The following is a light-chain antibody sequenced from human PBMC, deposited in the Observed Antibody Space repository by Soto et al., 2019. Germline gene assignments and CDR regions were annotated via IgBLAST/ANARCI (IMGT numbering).Light chain of an antibody. J-gene: IGKJ2*01. CDR3: QKYNSAPKT. CDR2: AAF. Sequence: DIQMTQSPSSLSASVGDRVTITCRASQDISNYLAWYQQKPGEVPKLLIYAAFTLHKRVQSRFSGGGSGTLFTLTISSLQPDHVATYYCQKYNSAPKTFGRGTRLEIK. CDR1: QDISNY. V-gene: IGKV1-27*01.